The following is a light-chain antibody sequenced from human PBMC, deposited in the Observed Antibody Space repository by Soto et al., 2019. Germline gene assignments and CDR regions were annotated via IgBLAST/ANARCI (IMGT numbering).Light chain of an antibody. CDR3: QQYGSSSWT. V-gene: IGKV3-20*01. CDR1: QSVSSSY. Sequence: EIGLTQSPGPLSLSPGERATLSCRCSQSVSSSYLAWYQQKTGQARRLLIYGASSRATGIPDRFSGSGSGTDFSLTISRLEPDDVAVYYCQQYGSSSWTLGQGTKVDIK. CDR2: GAS. J-gene: IGKJ1*01.